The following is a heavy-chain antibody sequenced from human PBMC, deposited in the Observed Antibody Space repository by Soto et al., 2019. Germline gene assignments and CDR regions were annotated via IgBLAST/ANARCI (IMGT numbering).Heavy chain of an antibody. D-gene: IGHD2-2*01. CDR3: AINSRYCSSTSCYAD. J-gene: IGHJ4*02. CDR2: ISTSGDST. CDR1: GFTFSSYA. V-gene: IGHV3-23*01. Sequence: EVQLLESGVGLVQPGGSLRLSCAASGFTFSSYAMSWVRQAPGKGLEWVSGISTSGDSTYYADSVKGRFTTSRDNSKNTLYLQMNSLRAGDTAVYYCAINSRYCSSTSCYADWGQGTLVTVSS.